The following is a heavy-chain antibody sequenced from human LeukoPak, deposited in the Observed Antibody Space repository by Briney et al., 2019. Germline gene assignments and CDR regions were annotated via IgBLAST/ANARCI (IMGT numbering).Heavy chain of an antibody. D-gene: IGHD2-15*01. Sequence: GGSLRLSCAASGFTFSDYYMSWIRQAPGKGLEGVSYISSSGSTIYYADSVKGRFTISRDNSKNTLYLQMNSLRAEDTAVYYCAKDQGPLTPRYCSGGSCYWFEYWGQGTLVTVSS. J-gene: IGHJ4*02. CDR3: AKDQGPLTPRYCSGGSCYWFEY. CDR1: GFTFSDYY. CDR2: ISSSGSTI. V-gene: IGHV3-11*04.